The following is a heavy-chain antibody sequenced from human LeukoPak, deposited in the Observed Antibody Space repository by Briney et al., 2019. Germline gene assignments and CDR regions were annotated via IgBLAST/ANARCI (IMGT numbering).Heavy chain of an antibody. CDR1: GGTFSSYA. D-gene: IGHD5-18*01. J-gene: IGHJ5*02. CDR2: IIPILGIA. CDR3: ARARGYSYGYGWFDP. V-gene: IGHV1-69*04. Sequence: SVKVSCKASGGTFSSYAISWVRQAPGQGLEWMGRIIPILGIANYAQKFQGRVTITADKSTSTAYMELSSLRSEDTAVYYCARARGYSYGYGWFDPWGQGTLVTVSS.